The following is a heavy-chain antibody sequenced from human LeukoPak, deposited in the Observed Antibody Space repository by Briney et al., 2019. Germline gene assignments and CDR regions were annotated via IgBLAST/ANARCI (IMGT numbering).Heavy chain of an antibody. CDR1: GFTFSSYG. D-gene: IGHD5-18*01. Sequence: PGGSLRLSCAASGFTFSSYGMHWVRQAPGKGLEWVAVIWYDGSNKYYADSVKGRFTISRDNSKNTLYLQMNSLRAEDTAVYYCARDNWAMAGFDYWGQGTLVTVSS. J-gene: IGHJ4*02. V-gene: IGHV3-33*08. CDR2: IWYDGSNK. CDR3: ARDNWAMAGFDY.